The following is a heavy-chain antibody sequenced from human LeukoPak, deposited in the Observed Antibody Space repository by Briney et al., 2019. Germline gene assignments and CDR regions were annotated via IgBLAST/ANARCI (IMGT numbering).Heavy chain of an antibody. D-gene: IGHD3-16*01. J-gene: IGHJ3*02. CDR2: IIQDGNEK. CDR1: GFPFSTYW. CDR3: AREGASKISHAFDI. Sequence: GGSLRLSCVVSGFPFSTYWMTWVRQAPGKGLEWVANIIQDGNEKFYVGSVKGRFTISRDNAKSSLYLQMNSLRAEDTAVYYCAREGASKISHAFDIWGQGTMVTVSS. V-gene: IGHV3-7*01.